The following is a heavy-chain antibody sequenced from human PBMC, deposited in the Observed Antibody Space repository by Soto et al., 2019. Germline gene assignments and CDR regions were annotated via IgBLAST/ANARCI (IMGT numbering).Heavy chain of an antibody. CDR2: IYYSGST. Sequence: PSETLSLTCTVSGGSISSGDYYWSWIRQPPGKGLEWIGYIYYSGSTYYNPSLKSRVTISVDTSKNQFSLKLSSVTAADTAVYYCARSARSGGSCYLDYWGQGTLVTVSS. CDR3: ARSARSGGSCYLDY. V-gene: IGHV4-30-4*01. J-gene: IGHJ4*02. CDR1: GGSISSGDYY. D-gene: IGHD2-15*01.